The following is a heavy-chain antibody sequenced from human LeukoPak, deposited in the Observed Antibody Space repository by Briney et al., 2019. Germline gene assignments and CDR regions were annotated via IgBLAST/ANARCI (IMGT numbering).Heavy chain of an antibody. Sequence: ASVKVSCKASGGTFSSYAISWVRQAPGQGLEWMGGIIPIFGTANYAQKFQGRVTITTDESTSTAYMELSSLRSEDTAVYYCARTQPYDGSGWLFDYWGQGTPVTVSS. CDR3: ARTQPYDGSGWLFDY. J-gene: IGHJ4*02. CDR1: GGTFSSYA. CDR2: IIPIFGTA. V-gene: IGHV1-69*05. D-gene: IGHD3-22*01.